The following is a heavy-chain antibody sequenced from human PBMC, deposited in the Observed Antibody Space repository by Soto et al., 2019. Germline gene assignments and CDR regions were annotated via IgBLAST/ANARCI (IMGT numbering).Heavy chain of an antibody. V-gene: IGHV4-31*03. Sequence: SETLSLTCTVSGGSISSGGYYWSWIRQPPGKGLEWIGYIYYSGSTYYNPSLKSRVTISVDTSKNQFSLKLSSVTAADTAVYYCARVGSRMIGRAIDYWGQGTLVTVSS. CDR1: GGSISSGGYY. CDR2: IYYSGST. D-gene: IGHD3-22*01. J-gene: IGHJ4*02. CDR3: ARVGSRMIGRAIDY.